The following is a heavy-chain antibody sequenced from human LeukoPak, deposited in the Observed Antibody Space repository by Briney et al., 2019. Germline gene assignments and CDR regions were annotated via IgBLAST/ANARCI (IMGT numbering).Heavy chain of an antibody. CDR1: GFTFSSYG. CDR3: EKDSFWGEIAVAGSLVDGDFDY. D-gene: IGHD6-19*01. CDR2: IRDDGSNK. V-gene: IGHV3-30*02. J-gene: IGHJ4*02. Sequence: GGSLRLSCAASGFTFSSYGMHWVRQAPGKGLEWVAFIRDDGSNKYYADSVKGRFTISRDNFKNTLYLQMNSLRAEDTAVYYCEKDSFWGEIAVAGSLVDGDFDYWGQGTLVTVSS.